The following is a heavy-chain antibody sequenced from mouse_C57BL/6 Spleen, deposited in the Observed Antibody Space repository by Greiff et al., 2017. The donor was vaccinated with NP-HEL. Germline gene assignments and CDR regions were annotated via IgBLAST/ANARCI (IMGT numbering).Heavy chain of an antibody. CDR1: GYSFTGYY. CDR3: ARGDYDDAMDY. Sequence: EVKLEESGPELVKPGASVKISCKASGYSFTGYYMHWVKQSSEKSLEWIGEINPSTGGTSYNQKFKGKATVTVDKSSSTAYMQLKRLTSEDSAVYYCARGDYDDAMDYWGQGTSVTVSS. CDR2: INPSTGGT. D-gene: IGHD2-4*01. V-gene: IGHV1-43*01. J-gene: IGHJ4*01.